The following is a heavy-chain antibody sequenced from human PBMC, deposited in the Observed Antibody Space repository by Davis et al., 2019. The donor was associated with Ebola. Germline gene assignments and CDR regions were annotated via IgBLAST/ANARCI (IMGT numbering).Heavy chain of an antibody. V-gene: IGHV3-21*01. D-gene: IGHD6-13*01. CDR3: ARDNSWTTAGTEYYYYGMDV. Sequence: GESLKISCAASGFTFSSYSMNWVRQAPGKGLEWVSSISSSSYIYYADSVKGRFTISRDNAKNSLYLQMNSLRAEDTAVYYCARDNSWTTAGTEYYYYGMDVWGQGTTVTVSS. CDR1: GFTFSSYS. J-gene: IGHJ6*02. CDR2: ISSSSYI.